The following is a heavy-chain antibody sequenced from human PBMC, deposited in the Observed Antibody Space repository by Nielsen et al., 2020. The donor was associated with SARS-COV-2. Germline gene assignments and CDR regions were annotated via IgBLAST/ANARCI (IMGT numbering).Heavy chain of an antibody. CDR2: INWNGGST. J-gene: IGHJ4*02. Sequence: GGSLNLSCAASGFTFDDYGMSWVRQAPGKGLDWVSGINWNGGSTGYADSVKGRFTISRDNAKNSLYLQMNSLRAEDTALYHCARLPGGYDSSGYPDYWGQGTLVTVSS. V-gene: IGHV3-20*01. CDR1: GFTFDDYG. D-gene: IGHD3-22*01. CDR3: ARLPGGYDSSGYPDY.